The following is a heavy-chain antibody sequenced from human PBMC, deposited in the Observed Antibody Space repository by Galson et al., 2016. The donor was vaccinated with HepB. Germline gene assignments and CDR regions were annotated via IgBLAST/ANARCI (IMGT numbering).Heavy chain of an antibody. J-gene: IGHJ6*02. D-gene: IGHD3-22*01. CDR2: ISSSSSYI. V-gene: IGHV3-21*01. Sequence: SLRLSCAASGFTFSSYSMNWVRQAPGKGLEWVSSISSSSSYIYYADSVKGRFTISRDNAKNSLYLQMNSLRAEDTAVYYCARDGYTDSSGYYYDDYYYGMDVWGQGTTVTVSS. CDR3: ARDGYTDSSGYYYDDYYYGMDV. CDR1: GFTFSSYS.